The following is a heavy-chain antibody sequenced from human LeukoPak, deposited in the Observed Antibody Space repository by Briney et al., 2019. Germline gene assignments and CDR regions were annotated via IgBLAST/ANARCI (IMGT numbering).Heavy chain of an antibody. CDR3: ARGGNPDYFDY. J-gene: IGHJ4*02. CDR1: GGSISSGSYY. CDR2: IYTSGST. D-gene: IGHD6-25*01. V-gene: IGHV4-61*02. Sequence: PSQTLSLTCTVSGGSISSGSYYWSWTRQPAGKGLEWIGRIYTSGSTNYNPSLKSRVTISVDTSKNQFSLKLSSVTAADTAVYYCARGGNPDYFDYWGQGTLVTVSS.